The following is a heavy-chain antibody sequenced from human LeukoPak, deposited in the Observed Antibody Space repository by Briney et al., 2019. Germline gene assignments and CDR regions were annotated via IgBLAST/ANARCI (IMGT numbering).Heavy chain of an antibody. CDR2: INGGSGAT. Sequence: GGSLRLSCAPSGFTFSSPAVSWVRQAPGEGLGWVSTINGGSGATYYADSVTSRFTISNDTSPNTPYQQTNRLKIEHTAVYYCAKANPSPRGVNFDYWGQGTLVTVSS. D-gene: IGHD3-10*01. V-gene: IGHV3-23*01. CDR3: AKANPSPRGVNFDY. J-gene: IGHJ4*02. CDR1: GFTFSSPA.